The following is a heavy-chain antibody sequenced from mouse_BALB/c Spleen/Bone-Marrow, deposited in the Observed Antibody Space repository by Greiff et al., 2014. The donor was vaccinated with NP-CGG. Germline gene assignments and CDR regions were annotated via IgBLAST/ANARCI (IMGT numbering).Heavy chain of an antibody. D-gene: IGHD1-1*01. CDR3: TRFGSTYDWYFDV. J-gene: IGHJ1*01. CDR2: IYPGNSDT. Sequence: DVHLVESGTVLARPGASVKMSCKASGYSFTIYWMHWVKQRPGQGLEWIGAIYPGNSDTSYNQKFKGKAKLTAVTSASTAYMELSSLTNEDSAVYYCTRFGSTYDWYFDVWGAGTTVTVSS. V-gene: IGHV1-5*01. CDR1: GYSFTIYW.